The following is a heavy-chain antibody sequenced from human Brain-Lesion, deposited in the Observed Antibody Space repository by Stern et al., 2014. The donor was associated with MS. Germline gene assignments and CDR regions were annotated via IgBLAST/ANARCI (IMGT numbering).Heavy chain of an antibody. CDR3: ATYYYDSTGYNDF. V-gene: IGHV1-2*04. CDR1: GYTFTGYY. Sequence: VQLLESGAEVKKPGASVKVSCKASGYTFTGYYMHWVRQAPGQGLEWMGWINPKSGGTNYAQKFQGWVTMTRDTSINTAYMEPSRLRSDDTAVYYCATYYYDSTGYNDFWGQGTLVTVSS. J-gene: IGHJ4*02. D-gene: IGHD3-22*01. CDR2: INPKSGGT.